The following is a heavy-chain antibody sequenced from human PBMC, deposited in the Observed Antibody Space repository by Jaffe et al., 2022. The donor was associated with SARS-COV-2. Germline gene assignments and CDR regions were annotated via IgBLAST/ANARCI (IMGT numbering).Heavy chain of an antibody. CDR2: INHRGST. CDR1: GGSFSGYY. J-gene: IGHJ4*02. CDR3: ARGTGYSSGWDGGY. V-gene: IGHV4-34*01. Sequence: QVQLQQWGAGLLKPSETLSLTCVVSGGSFSGYYWSWVRQPPGRGLEWIGEINHRGSTTYSPSLKGRVTISVDTSKNQFSLKLSSVTAADTSVYYCARGTGYSSGWDGGYWGQGTLVTVSS. D-gene: IGHD6-19*01.